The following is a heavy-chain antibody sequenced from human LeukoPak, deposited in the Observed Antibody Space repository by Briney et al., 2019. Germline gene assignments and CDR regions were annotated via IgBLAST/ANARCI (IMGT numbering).Heavy chain of an antibody. CDR2: ISSSGSTI. Sequence: PGGSLRLSCAASGFTFSSYEMNWVRQAPGKGLEWVSYISSSGSTIYYAVSVKGRFTISRDNAKNSLYLQMNSLRAEDTAVYYCARSMITFGGVFDYWGQGTLVTVSS. CDR1: GFTFSSYE. J-gene: IGHJ4*02. V-gene: IGHV3-48*03. D-gene: IGHD3-16*01. CDR3: ARSMITFGGVFDY.